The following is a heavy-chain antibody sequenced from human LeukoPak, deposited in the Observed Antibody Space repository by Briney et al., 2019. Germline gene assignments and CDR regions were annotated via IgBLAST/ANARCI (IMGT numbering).Heavy chain of an antibody. CDR3: ASHSTSNWGVFVS. CDR1: GFTFSSYA. D-gene: IGHD7-27*01. J-gene: IGHJ4*02. CDR2: ISGSGGST. Sequence: GGSLRLSCAASGFTFSSYAMSWVRQAPGKELEWVSAISGSGGSTYYADSVKGRFTISRDNSKNTLYLQMNSLRAEDTAVYYCASHSTSNWGVFVSWGQGTLVTVSS. V-gene: IGHV3-23*01.